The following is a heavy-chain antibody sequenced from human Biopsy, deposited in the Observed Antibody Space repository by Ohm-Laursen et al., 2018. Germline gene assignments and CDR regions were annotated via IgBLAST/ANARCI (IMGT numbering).Heavy chain of an antibody. D-gene: IGHD1/OR15-1a*01. CDR2: IWSSATYK. CDR1: GLTFSDHN. CDR3: AKEVFSAVGTSGFDP. Sequence: SLRLSCAASGLTFSDHNMHWVRRAPGKGLEWVAFIWSSATYKAYADSVKGRFTVSRVNSKNTVYLQMKSLRAEDTAVYYCAKEVFSAVGTSGFDPWGQGTLVTVSS. J-gene: IGHJ5*02. V-gene: IGHV3-33*06.